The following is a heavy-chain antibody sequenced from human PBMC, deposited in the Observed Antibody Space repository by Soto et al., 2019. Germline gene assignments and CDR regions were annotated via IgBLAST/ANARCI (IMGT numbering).Heavy chain of an antibody. CDR1: GGSISSGGYY. V-gene: IGHV4-61*08. J-gene: IGHJ5*02. CDR3: ARGTYITLVRTGWFDP. Sequence: SETLSLTCTVSGGSISSGGYYWSWIRQHPGKGLEWIGYIYYSGSTNYNPSLRSRVTISLDTSKNQFSLKLTSVTTADTAVYYCARGTYITLVRTGWFDPWGQGTLVTVSS. CDR2: IYYSGST. D-gene: IGHD3-10*01.